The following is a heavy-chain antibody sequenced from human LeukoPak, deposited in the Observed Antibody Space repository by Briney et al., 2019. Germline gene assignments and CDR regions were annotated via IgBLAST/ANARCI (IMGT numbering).Heavy chain of an antibody. CDR2: VYYSGST. J-gene: IGHJ3*02. Sequence: SETLSLTCTVSGGSIGSYSWNWIRQSPGTGLEWIGYVYYSGSTMYNPSLRSRVTISVDTSKNQFSLKLSSVTAADTAVYYCARLKARDAFDIWGQGTMVTVSS. CDR3: ARLKARDAFDI. CDR1: GGSIGSYS. V-gene: IGHV4-59*08.